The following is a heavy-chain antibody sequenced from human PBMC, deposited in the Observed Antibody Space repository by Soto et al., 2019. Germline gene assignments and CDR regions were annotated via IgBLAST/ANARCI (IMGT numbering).Heavy chain of an antibody. CDR3: ARGTATDGLDS. V-gene: IGHV5-51*01. J-gene: IGHJ5*01. Sequence: GESLKISCQGSGYSFTHYWIGWVRQMPGKGLEWMGIIYPVDSETKYSPSFQGQVTMSADRSIGTAYLQWSSLKASDTAMYYCARGTATDGLDSWGQGTLVTVSS. D-gene: IGHD2-21*02. CDR1: GYSFTHYW. CDR2: IYPVDSET.